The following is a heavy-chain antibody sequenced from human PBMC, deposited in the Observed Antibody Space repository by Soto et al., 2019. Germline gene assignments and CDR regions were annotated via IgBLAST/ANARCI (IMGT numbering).Heavy chain of an antibody. J-gene: IGHJ4*02. V-gene: IGHV1-46*01. Sequence: ASVKVSCKASGYTFTSYYMHWVRQAPGQGLEWMGIINPSGGSTSYAQKFQGRVTITTDESTSTAYMELSSLRSEDTAVYYCASDSPYYDSSGYDPPVFDYWGQGTLVTVSS. CDR2: INPSGGST. CDR1: GYTFTSYY. D-gene: IGHD3-22*01. CDR3: ASDSPYYDSSGYDPPVFDY.